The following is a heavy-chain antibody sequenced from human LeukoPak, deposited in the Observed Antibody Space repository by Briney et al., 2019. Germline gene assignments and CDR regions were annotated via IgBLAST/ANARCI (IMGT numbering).Heavy chain of an antibody. CDR2: ISAYNGNT. D-gene: IGHD2-15*01. Sequence: ASVKVSCKASGYTFTIYSISWVRQAPGQGLEWMGWISAYNGNTIYAQKAKGRVTMTTGTSTSTAYMELRSLKSGDTAVYYCARASYCSGGSCYSDYWGQGTLVTVSS. CDR3: ARASYCSGGSCYSDY. J-gene: IGHJ4*02. CDR1: GYTFTIYS. V-gene: IGHV1-18*01.